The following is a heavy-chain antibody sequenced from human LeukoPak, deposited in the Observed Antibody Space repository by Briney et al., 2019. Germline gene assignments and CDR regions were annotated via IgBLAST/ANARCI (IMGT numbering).Heavy chain of an antibody. D-gene: IGHD2-2*01. CDR1: GYTFTSYG. CDR3: AGADIVVVPAAPHFDY. CDR2: ISAYNGNT. V-gene: IGHV1-18*01. Sequence: ASVKVSCKASGYTFTSYGISWVRQAPGQGLEWMGWISAYNGNTNYAQKLRGRVTMTTDTSTSTAYMELRSLRSDDTAVYYCAGADIVVVPAAPHFDYWGQGTLVTVSS. J-gene: IGHJ4*02.